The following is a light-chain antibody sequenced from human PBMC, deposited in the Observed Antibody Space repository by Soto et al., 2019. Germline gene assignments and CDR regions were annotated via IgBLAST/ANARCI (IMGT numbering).Light chain of an antibody. Sequence: ALQMTQSPSSLSASVGDRVTITCRASQDIKNDLGWYQQQPGRAPKLLMYSASTLHTEVPSRFSGSVSGSVFTLTISSLQPEDFATYYCLQDYSYPYTFGQGTKLEIK. CDR1: QDIKND. J-gene: IGKJ2*01. CDR3: LQDYSYPYT. V-gene: IGKV1-6*01. CDR2: SAS.